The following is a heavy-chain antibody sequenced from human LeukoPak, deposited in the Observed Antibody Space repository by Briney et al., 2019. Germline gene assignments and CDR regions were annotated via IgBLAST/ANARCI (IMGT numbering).Heavy chain of an antibody. V-gene: IGHV1-69*05. CDR2: IIPIFGTA. CDR3: AREGLTGTPGPSDY. D-gene: IGHD1-20*01. Sequence: SVKVSCKASGYTFTSYGISWVRQAPGQGLEWMRGIIPIFGTANYAQKFQGRVTITTDEPTSTAYMELSSLRSEDTAVYYCAREGLTGTPGPSDYWGQGTLVTVSS. CDR1: GYTFTSYG. J-gene: IGHJ4*02.